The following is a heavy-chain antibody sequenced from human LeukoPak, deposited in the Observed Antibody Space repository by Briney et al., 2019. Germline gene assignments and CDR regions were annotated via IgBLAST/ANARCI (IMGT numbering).Heavy chain of an antibody. CDR3: ARGAPGSYCSGGSCPYFDY. Sequence: EASVKVSCKASGYTFTSYDINWVRQATGQGLEWMGWMNPNSGSTGYAQKFQGRVTMTRNTSISTAYMELSSLGSEDTAVYYCARGAPGSYCSGGSCPYFDYWGQGTLVAVSS. V-gene: IGHV1-8*01. D-gene: IGHD2-15*01. J-gene: IGHJ4*02. CDR2: MNPNSGST. CDR1: GYTFTSYD.